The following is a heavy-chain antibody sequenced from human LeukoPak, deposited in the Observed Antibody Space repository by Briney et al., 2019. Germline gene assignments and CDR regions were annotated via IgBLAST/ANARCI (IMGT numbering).Heavy chain of an antibody. Sequence: GGSLRLSCAASGFTFNSYAMSWVRQAPGKGLEWVAVISYDGSNKYYADSVKGRFTISRDNSKNTLYLQMNSLRAEDTAVYYCARDHGWYVSLDYYYGMDVWGQGTTVTVSS. V-gene: IGHV3-30-3*01. D-gene: IGHD6-19*01. J-gene: IGHJ6*02. CDR3: ARDHGWYVSLDYYYGMDV. CDR1: GFTFNSYA. CDR2: ISYDGSNK.